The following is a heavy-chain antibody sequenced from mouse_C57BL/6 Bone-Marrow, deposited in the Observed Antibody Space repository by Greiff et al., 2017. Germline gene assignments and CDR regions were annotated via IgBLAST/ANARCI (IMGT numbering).Heavy chain of an antibody. V-gene: IGHV14-3*01. CDR1: GFNIKNTY. CDR3: APITTVVPYYYAMDY. D-gene: IGHD1-1*01. CDR2: IDPANGTT. J-gene: IGHJ4*01. Sequence: VQLKESVAELVRPGASVKLSCTASGFNIKNTYMHWVKQRPEQGLEWIGRIDPANGTTKYAPKFQGKATITADTSSNTAYLQLSSLTSEDTAIYYGAPITTVVPYYYAMDYWGQGTSVTVSS.